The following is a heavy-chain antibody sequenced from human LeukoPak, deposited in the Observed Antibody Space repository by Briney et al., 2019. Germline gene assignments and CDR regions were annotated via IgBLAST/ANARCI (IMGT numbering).Heavy chain of an antibody. J-gene: IGHJ4*02. CDR3: ARETPYGSLTFDY. V-gene: IGHV3-7*03. D-gene: IGHD3-10*01. CDR1: GFTFSSYW. CDR2: MQPDGGEK. Sequence: GGSLRLSCAASGFTFSSYWMSWVRQAPGKGPEWVANMQPDGGEKYYVDSVKGRFTISRDNAKNSLYLQMNSLRAEDTAVYYCARETPYGSLTFDYWGQGTRVTVSS.